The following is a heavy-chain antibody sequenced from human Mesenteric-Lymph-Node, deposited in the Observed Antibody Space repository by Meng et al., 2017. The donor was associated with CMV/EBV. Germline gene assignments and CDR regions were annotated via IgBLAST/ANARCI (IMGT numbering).Heavy chain of an antibody. CDR2: ISSSGSHI. J-gene: IGHJ4*02. V-gene: IGHV3-21*01. D-gene: IGHD2-2*01. CDR3: AKEREGYCSSTSCSHFDY. Sequence: GESLKISCAASGFTFSSYTMNWVRQAPGTGLEWVSSISSSGSHIYYADSVKGRFTISRDNAKNSLYLQMNSLRAEDTAVYYCAKEREGYCSSTSCSHFDYWGQGTLVTVSS. CDR1: GFTFSSYT.